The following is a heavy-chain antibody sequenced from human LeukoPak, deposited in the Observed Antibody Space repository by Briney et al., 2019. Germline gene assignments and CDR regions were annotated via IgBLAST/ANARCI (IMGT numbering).Heavy chain of an antibody. D-gene: IGHD6-19*01. CDR1: GYSISSGYY. V-gene: IGHV4-38-2*02. CDR3: ARDLIAVSLYYFDY. Sequence: SETLSLTGTVSGYSISSGYYWGWIRQPPGKGLEWIGSIYHSGSTYYNPSLKSRVTISADTSKNQFSLRLSSVTAADTAVYYCARDLIAVSLYYFDYWGQGTQVTVSS. CDR2: IYHSGST. J-gene: IGHJ4*02.